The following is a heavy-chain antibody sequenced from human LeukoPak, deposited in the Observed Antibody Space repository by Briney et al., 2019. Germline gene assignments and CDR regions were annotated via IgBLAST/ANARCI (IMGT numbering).Heavy chain of an antibody. D-gene: IGHD1-26*01. Sequence: GGSLRLSCAASGFIFSNYAMNWVRQAPGKGLEWVSTISGSGIWTYYADSAKGRFTISRDNSRNTLFLHMNTLRAEDTAIYYCAKDRTVGASYWYFDLWGRGTLVTVSS. CDR1: GFIFSNYA. CDR2: ISGSGIWT. V-gene: IGHV3-23*01. CDR3: AKDRTVGASYWYFDL. J-gene: IGHJ2*01.